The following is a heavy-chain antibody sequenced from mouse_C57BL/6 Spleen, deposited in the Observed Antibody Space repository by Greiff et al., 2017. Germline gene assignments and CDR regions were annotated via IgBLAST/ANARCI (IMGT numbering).Heavy chain of an antibody. CDR1: GYTFTSYW. CDR3: ASPGSLAWDALDY. CDR2: INPSNGGT. Sequence: QVQLQQPGTELVKPGASVKLSCKASGYTFTSYWMHWVKQRPGQGLEWIGNINPSNGGTNYNEKFKSKATLTVDKSSSTAYMQLSSLTSEDSAVDKCASPGSLAWDALDYWGQGTSVTVSS. D-gene: IGHD1-1*01. V-gene: IGHV1-53*01. J-gene: IGHJ4*01.